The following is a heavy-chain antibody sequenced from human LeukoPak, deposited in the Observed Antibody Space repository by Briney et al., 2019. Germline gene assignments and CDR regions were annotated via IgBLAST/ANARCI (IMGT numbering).Heavy chain of an antibody. CDR1: GGSFSGYY. CDR2: INHSGST. CDR3: ASEGKYYFDY. V-gene: IGHV4-34*01. J-gene: IGHJ4*02. D-gene: IGHD3-10*01. Sequence: SETLSLTCAVYGGSFSGYYWSWIRQPPGKGLEWIGEINHSGSTNYNPSLKSRVTISVDTSKNQFSLKLSSVTAADTAVYYCASEGKYYFDYWGQGTLVTVSS.